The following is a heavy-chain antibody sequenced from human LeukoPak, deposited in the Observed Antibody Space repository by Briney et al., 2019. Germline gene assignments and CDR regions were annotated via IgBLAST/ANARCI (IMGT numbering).Heavy chain of an antibody. D-gene: IGHD4-17*01. CDR3: ARDLWDAVTTTYFDY. CDR2: ISSSSSYI. J-gene: IGHJ4*02. V-gene: IGHV3-21*01. Sequence: PGGSLRLSCAASGFTFSSYSMNWVRQAPGKGLEWVSSISSSSSYIYYADSVKGRFTISRDNAKNSLYLQMNSLRAEDTAVYYCARDLWDAVTTTYFDYWGQGTLVTVSS. CDR1: GFTFSSYS.